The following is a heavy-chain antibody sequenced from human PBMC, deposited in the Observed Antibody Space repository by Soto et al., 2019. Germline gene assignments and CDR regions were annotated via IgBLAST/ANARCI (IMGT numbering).Heavy chain of an antibody. CDR2: IFYSGST. D-gene: IGHD3-10*02. CDR1: GGSISSYY. V-gene: IGHV4-59*01. J-gene: IGHJ5*01. Sequence: QVQLQESGPGLVKPSETLSLTCTVSGGSISSYYWSWIRQPPGKGLEWIGFIFYSGSTSYNPSLQSRVTISIDTSEYQFSLKLNSVPAADTAVYYCASMIGDPVLSFDSWGQGTLVAVSS. CDR3: ASMIGDPVLSFDS.